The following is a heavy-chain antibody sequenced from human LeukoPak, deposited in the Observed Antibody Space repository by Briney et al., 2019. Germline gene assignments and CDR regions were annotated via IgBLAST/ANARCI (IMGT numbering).Heavy chain of an antibody. CDR3: ARYLVGAHEAFDI. CDR2: IEWNNKK. CDR1: GFSLSTTGMC. J-gene: IGHJ3*02. D-gene: IGHD1-26*01. Sequence: MKSGPTLVIPTQTLTLTCTFSGFSLSTTGMCVSWIRQSPGKAPEWLALIEWNNKKNYNTSLKTRLTISKDTSKNQVVLTMSNMDPVDTATYYCARYLVGAHEAFDIWGQGTVVTVSS. V-gene: IGHV2-70*13.